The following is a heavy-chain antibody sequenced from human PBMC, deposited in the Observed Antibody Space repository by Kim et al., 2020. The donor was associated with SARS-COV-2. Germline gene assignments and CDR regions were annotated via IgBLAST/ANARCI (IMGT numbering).Heavy chain of an antibody. V-gene: IGHV4-34*01. CDR1: GGSFSGYY. CDR3: ARGRPTPLAPYYFDY. J-gene: IGHJ4*02. D-gene: IGHD1-1*01. Sequence: SETLSLTCAVYGGSFSGYYWSWIRQPPGKGLEWIGEINHSGSTNYNPSLKSRVTISVDTSKNQFSLKLSSVTAADTAVYYCARGRPTPLAPYYFDYWGQGTLVTVSP. CDR2: INHSGST.